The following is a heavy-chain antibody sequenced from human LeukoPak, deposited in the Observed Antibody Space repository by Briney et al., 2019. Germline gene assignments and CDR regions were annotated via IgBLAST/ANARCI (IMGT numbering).Heavy chain of an antibody. CDR1: GYSFTSYW. D-gene: IGHD3-10*01. V-gene: IGHV5-51*01. CDR2: IYAADSDT. Sequence: GESPKISCKGSGYSFTSYWIGWVRQMPGKGLEWMGIIYAADSDTRYSPSFQGQVTISADKSISTAYLQWGGLKASDTAMYYCARLEFGGLYTWGQGTLVTVSS. CDR3: ARLEFGGLYT. J-gene: IGHJ5*02.